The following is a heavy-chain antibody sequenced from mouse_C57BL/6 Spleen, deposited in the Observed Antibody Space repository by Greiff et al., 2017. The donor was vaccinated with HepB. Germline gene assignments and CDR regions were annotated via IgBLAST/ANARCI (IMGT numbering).Heavy chain of an antibody. V-gene: IGHV1-26*01. CDR2: INPNNGGT. J-gene: IGHJ2*01. CDR3: ARWHYYGSSGYYFDY. D-gene: IGHD1-1*01. CDR1: GYTFTDYY. Sequence: VQLQQSGPELVKPGASVKISCKASGYTFTDYYMNWVKQSHGKSLEWIGDINPNNGGTSYNQKFKGKATLTVDKSSSTAYMELRSLTSEDSAVYYCARWHYYGSSGYYFDYWGQGTTLTVSS.